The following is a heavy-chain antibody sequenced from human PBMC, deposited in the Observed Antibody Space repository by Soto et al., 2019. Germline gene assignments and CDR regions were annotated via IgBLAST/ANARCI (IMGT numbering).Heavy chain of an antibody. Sequence: PGGSLRLSCAASGFTFSTYDMNWVRQAPGKGLEWISFISGTSPTTSYADSVRGRFTISRDDVRNSLYLQMNSLRDDDTAVYYCARDRDGDEHFDSWGQGTLVTVSS. CDR2: ISGTSPTT. D-gene: IGHD2-21*01. J-gene: IGHJ4*02. CDR1: GFTFSTYD. V-gene: IGHV3-48*02. CDR3: ARDRDGDEHFDS.